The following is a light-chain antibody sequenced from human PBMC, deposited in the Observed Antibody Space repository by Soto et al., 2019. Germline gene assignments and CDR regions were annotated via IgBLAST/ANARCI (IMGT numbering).Light chain of an antibody. CDR2: SAS. J-gene: IGKJ5*01. V-gene: IGKV1-27*01. Sequence: DIQMTQSPSSLSASVGDRVTITCRASQDISVYLAWYQQKPGKVPILLIYSASTLQSGVPSRFSGSVSGTDFTLTISSLQPEDVATYFCQKFNTAPLTFGQGTRLEIK. CDR3: QKFNTAPLT. CDR1: QDISVY.